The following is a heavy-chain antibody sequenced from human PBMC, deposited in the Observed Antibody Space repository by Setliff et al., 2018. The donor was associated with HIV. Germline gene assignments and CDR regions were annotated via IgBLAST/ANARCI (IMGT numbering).Heavy chain of an antibody. Sequence: PSETLSLTCTVSGGSISSGSYYWNWIRQPAGKGLEWIGQIHTTGSTNYNPSLKSRVTISMDTSKNQFSLNLNSVTATDTAVYYCARDQRYCTNALCPEALDVWGKGTTVTVSS. CDR3: ARDQRYCTNALCPEALDV. D-gene: IGHD2-8*01. V-gene: IGHV4-61*09. CDR2: IHTTGST. CDR1: GGSISSGSYY. J-gene: IGHJ6*04.